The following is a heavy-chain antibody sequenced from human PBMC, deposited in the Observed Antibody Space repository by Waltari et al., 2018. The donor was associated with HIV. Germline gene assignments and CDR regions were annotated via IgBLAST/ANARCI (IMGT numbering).Heavy chain of an antibody. V-gene: IGHV3-74*01. CDR3: ASAVMTTEAFDI. Sequence: EVQLVESGGGLVQPGGTLRLSCAASGFTFRSYWMHWVRQAPGKGLVWGSRINSDGSSTSYADSVKGRFTISRDNAKNTLYLQMNSLRAEDTAVYYCASAVMTTEAFDIWGQGTMVTVSS. CDR1: GFTFRSYW. J-gene: IGHJ3*02. D-gene: IGHD4-17*01. CDR2: INSDGSST.